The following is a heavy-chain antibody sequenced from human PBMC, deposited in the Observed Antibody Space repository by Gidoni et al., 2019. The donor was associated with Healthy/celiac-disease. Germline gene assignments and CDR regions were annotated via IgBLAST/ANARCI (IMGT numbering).Heavy chain of an antibody. CDR2: INPSGVST. CDR3: ARDLLAAAGTVDY. CDR1: GYTFTSYY. D-gene: IGHD6-13*01. Sequence: HVQLVQSGAEVKKPGASVQVSCKASGYTFTSYYMHLVRQAPGQGLEWLGIINPSGVSTSYAQKCQGRVTMTRDTSTSTVYMKLSSRRSEDTAVYYCARDLLAAAGTVDYWGQGTLVTVSS. V-gene: IGHV1-46*01. J-gene: IGHJ4*02.